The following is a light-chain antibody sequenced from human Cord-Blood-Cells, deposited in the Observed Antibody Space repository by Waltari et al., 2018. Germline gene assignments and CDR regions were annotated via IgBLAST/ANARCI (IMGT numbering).Light chain of an antibody. V-gene: IGKV1D-43*01. CDR2: YAS. CDR3: EQYYSTPRFT. Sequence: AIRITQSPFSLSASVGDRDTITCWASQGISSYIAWYQQNPAKAPKLFIYYASSLQSGVPSRCSGSGAGTDYTLTISSLQPKDFATDYGEQYYSTPRFTFGPGTKVDIK. CDR1: QGISSY. J-gene: IGKJ3*01.